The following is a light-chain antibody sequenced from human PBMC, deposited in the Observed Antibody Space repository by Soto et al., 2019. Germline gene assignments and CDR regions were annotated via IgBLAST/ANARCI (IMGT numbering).Light chain of an antibody. V-gene: IGLV1-44*01. CDR2: SDT. CDR1: SSNIGSNS. Sequence: QSVLTQPPSASETPGRRVTISCSGGSSNIGSNSVNWYQHLPGTAPKLLIYSDTQRPSGVPDRFSGSKTGTSASLAIRGLQSEDEADYYCATWDDSLSGWLSGGGTKVTVL. CDR3: ATWDDSLSGWL. J-gene: IGLJ3*02.